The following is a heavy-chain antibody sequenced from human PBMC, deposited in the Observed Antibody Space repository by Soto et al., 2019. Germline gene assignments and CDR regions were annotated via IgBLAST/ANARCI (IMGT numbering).Heavy chain of an antibody. V-gene: IGHV1-3*01. CDR3: ASSYSNYALIDYYYYGMDV. CDR2: INAGNGNT. D-gene: IGHD4-4*01. CDR1: GYTFTSYA. J-gene: IGHJ6*02. Sequence: GASVKVSCKASGYTFTSYAMHWVRQAPGQWLEWMGWINAGNGNTKYSQKFQGRVTITRDTSASTAYMELSSLRSEDTAVYYCASSYSNYALIDYYYYGMDVWGQGTTVTVSS.